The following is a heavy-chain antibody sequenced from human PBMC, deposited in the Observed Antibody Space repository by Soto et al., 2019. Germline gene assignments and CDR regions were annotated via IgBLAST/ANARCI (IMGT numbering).Heavy chain of an antibody. V-gene: IGHV3-33*01. CDR3: ARKWELLRCYDAFDI. D-gene: IGHD1-26*01. Sequence: PGGSLRLSCAASGFTFSSYGMHWVRQAPGKGLEWVAAIWYDGSNKYYADSVKGRFTISRDNSKNTLYLQMNSLRAEDTAVYYCARKWELLRCYDAFDIWGQGTMVTVSS. CDR1: GFTFSSYG. CDR2: IWYDGSNK. J-gene: IGHJ3*02.